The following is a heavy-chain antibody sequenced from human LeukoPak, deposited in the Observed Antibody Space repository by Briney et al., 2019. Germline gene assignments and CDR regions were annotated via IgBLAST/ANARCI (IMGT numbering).Heavy chain of an antibody. V-gene: IGHV4-31*03. CDR2: IYYSGST. Sequence: SSETLSLTCTDSGGSITSGGYYCSWIRQHPGKGLEWIGYIYYSGSTYYNPSLKSRVTIPVDTSKNQFSLKPTSVTAADTAVYYCARDSGDWLDPWGQGTLVTVSS. CDR3: ARDSGDWLDP. CDR1: GGSITSGGYY. J-gene: IGHJ5*02.